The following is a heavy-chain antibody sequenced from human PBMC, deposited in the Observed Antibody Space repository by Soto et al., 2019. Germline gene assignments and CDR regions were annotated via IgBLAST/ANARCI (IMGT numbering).Heavy chain of an antibody. CDR2: IKSKTDGGTT. D-gene: IGHD3-10*02. CDR1: GFTFSNAW. CDR3: TTDLNLFGGESYYYYYMDV. V-gene: IGHV3-15*01. J-gene: IGHJ6*03. Sequence: GGSLRLSCAASGFTFSNAWMSWVRQAPGKGLEWVGRIKSKTDGGTTDYAAPVKGRFTISRDDSKNTLYLQMNSLKTEDTAVYYCTTDLNLFGGESYYYYYMDVWGKGTTVTVSS.